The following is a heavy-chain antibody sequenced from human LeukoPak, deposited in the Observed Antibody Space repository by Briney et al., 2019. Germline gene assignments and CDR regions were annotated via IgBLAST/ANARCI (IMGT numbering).Heavy chain of an antibody. D-gene: IGHD3-10*01. V-gene: IGHV3-30*02. CDR1: GFTVSSYG. CDR3: AKDYGETLLWFGEYYFDY. CDR2: IRYDGSNK. J-gene: IGHJ4*02. Sequence: GGSLRLSCAASGFTVSSYGMHWVRQAPGKGLEWVAFIRYDGSNKYYADSVKGRFTISRDNSKNTLYLQMNSLRAEDTAVYYCAKDYGETLLWFGEYYFDYWGQGTLVTVSS.